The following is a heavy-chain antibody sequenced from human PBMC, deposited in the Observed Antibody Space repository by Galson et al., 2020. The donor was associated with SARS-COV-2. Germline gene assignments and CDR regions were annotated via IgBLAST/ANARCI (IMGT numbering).Heavy chain of an antibody. Sequence: GESLKISCKASGYSFTSYAINWVRQAPGQGLQWMGGIDTNTGNPTYAQGFTGRFVFSLDTSVSTAYLHISSLKAEDTAVYYCARDSTDYDAFDIWGQGTMVTVSS. D-gene: IGHD2-8*02. J-gene: IGHJ3*02. CDR3: ARDSTDYDAFDI. CDR1: GYSFTSYA. CDR2: IDTNTGNP. V-gene: IGHV7-4-1*02.